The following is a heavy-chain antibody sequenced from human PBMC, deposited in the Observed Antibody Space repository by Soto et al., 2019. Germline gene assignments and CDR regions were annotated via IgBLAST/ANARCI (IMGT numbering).Heavy chain of an antibody. Sequence: GGSLRLSCAASGFTFSSYSMNWVRQAPGKGLEWVSSISSSSSYIYYADSVKGRFTISRDNAKNSLYLQMNSLRAEDTAVYYCARGYDFWSGYYLVRDETEQINWFDPWGQGTLVTVSS. CDR1: GFTFSSYS. V-gene: IGHV3-21*01. J-gene: IGHJ5*02. CDR3: ARGYDFWSGYYLVRDETEQINWFDP. CDR2: ISSSSSYI. D-gene: IGHD3-3*01.